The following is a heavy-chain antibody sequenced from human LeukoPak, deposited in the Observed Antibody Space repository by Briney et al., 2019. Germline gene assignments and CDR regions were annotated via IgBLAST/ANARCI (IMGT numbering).Heavy chain of an antibody. CDR1: GFTFSSNY. J-gene: IGHJ4*02. Sequence: PGGSLRLSCAASGFTFSSNYMSWVRQAPGKGLEWVSVIYSGGSTYYADSVKGRFTISRDNSKNTLYLQMNSLRAEDTAVYYCAMGIQLWPSPFDYWGQGTLVTVSS. V-gene: IGHV3-53*01. CDR2: IYSGGST. D-gene: IGHD5-18*01. CDR3: AMGIQLWPSPFDY.